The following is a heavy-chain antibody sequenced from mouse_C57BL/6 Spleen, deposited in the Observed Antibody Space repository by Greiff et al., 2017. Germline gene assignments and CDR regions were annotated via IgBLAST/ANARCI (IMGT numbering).Heavy chain of an antibody. CDR2: IYPGDGAT. V-gene: IGHV1-82*01. CDR3: RRDNSTCAY. Sequence: QVQLQQPGPELVKPGASVKISCKASGYAFSSSWMNWVKQRPGQGLEWIGRIYPGDGATNYNGQFKGKATLTADKSSRTAYMPLSSLTSEDSAVYFYRRDNSTCAYWGQGTLVTVSA. CDR1: GYAFSSSW. D-gene: IGHD5-1*01. J-gene: IGHJ3*01.